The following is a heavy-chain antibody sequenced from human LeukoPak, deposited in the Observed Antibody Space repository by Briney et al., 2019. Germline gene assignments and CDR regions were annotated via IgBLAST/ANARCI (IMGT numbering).Heavy chain of an antibody. CDR3: VKVRDKYDILTGFDY. V-gene: IGHV3-23*01. CDR1: GFTFSSYA. Sequence: GGSLRLSCAASGFTFSSYAMSWVRQAPGKGLEWVSAISGSGGSTYYADSVKGRFTISRDNSKNTLCLQMNSLRAEDTAVYYCVKVRDKYDILTGFDYWGQGTLVTVSS. J-gene: IGHJ4*02. D-gene: IGHD3-9*01. CDR2: ISGSGGST.